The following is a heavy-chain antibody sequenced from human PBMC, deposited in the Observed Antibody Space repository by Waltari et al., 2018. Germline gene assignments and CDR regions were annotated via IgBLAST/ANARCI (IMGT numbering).Heavy chain of an antibody. J-gene: IGHJ3*01. D-gene: IGHD1-1*01. Sequence: QVQLVQSGAVMKKPGSSVKVSCKASEGTFNTYSVSWVRQAPGQGLEWLGRIVPDIGNTNFSQKLGGRFSISVDKSTTTAYMQLNRLRIEDTAMYFWARGRGDGWNVNTFDVWGQGTMVMVSA. V-gene: IGHV1-69*04. CDR2: IVPDIGNT. CDR1: EGTFNTYS. CDR3: ARGRGDGWNVNTFDV.